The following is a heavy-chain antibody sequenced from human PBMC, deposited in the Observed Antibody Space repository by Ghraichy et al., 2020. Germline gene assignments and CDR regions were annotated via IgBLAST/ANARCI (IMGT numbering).Heavy chain of an antibody. CDR3: ARDGVTATLGCLDY. J-gene: IGHJ4*02. D-gene: IGHD2-15*01. Sequence: SGPTLVKPTQTLTLTCTFSGFSLSTSGVGVGWIRQPPGKALEWLALIYWNDDKRYSPSLKNRLTITKDTSKNQVVLTMTNMDPVDTATYYCARDGVTATLGCLDYWGQGTLVTVSS. V-gene: IGHV2-5*01. CDR1: GFSLSTSGVG. CDR2: IYWNDDK.